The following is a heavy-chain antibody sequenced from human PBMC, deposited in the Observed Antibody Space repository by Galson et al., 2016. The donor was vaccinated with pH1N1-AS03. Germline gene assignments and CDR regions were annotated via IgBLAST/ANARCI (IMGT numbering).Heavy chain of an antibody. V-gene: IGHV1-2*02. CDR2: INPNSGDT. Sequence: SVKVSCKASGYSLTGFYVHWVRQAPGQGLEWMGWINPNSGDTNYAQQFRGRVTMTRDTSINTAYMELSSLRSDDTAVYYCARDKAPYYYDNSGYGSDYWGQETLVTVSS. D-gene: IGHD3-22*01. CDR3: ARDKAPYYYDNSGYGSDY. J-gene: IGHJ4*02. CDR1: GYSLTGFY.